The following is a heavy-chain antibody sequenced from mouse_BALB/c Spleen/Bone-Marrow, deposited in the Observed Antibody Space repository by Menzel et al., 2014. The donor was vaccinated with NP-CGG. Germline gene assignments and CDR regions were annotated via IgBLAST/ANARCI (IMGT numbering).Heavy chain of an antibody. CDR3: ARKEFDY. J-gene: IGHJ2*01. Sequence: VQLQQSGPGLAQPSQSLSITCTVSGFSLTSYGVHWVRQSPGKGLEWLGVIWSGGSTDYNEAFISRLSIRKDNSKSQVFFKMYSLQANDTAIYYCARKEFDYWGQGTTLTVSS. V-gene: IGHV2-2*02. CDR1: GFSLTSYG. CDR2: IWSGGST.